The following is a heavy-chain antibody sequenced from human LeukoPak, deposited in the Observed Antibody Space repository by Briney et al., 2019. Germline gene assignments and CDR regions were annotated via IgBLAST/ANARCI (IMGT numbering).Heavy chain of an antibody. CDR3: AALDYGDYEDY. CDR2: ISSSSSYT. V-gene: IGHV3-11*03. Sequence: GGSLRLSCAASGFTFSDYYMSWIRQAPGKGLEWVSYISSSSSYTNYADSVKGRFTISRDNAKNSLYLQMNSLRAEDTAVYYCAALDYGDYEDYWGQGTLVTVSS. CDR1: GFTFSDYY. J-gene: IGHJ4*02. D-gene: IGHD4-17*01.